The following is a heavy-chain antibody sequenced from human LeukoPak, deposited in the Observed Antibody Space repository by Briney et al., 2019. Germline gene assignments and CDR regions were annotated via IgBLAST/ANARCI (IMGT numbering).Heavy chain of an antibody. Sequence: ASVKVSCKASGYTFTGYYMHWVRQAPGQGLEWMGWINPNSGGTNYAQKFQGRATMTRDTSISTAYMELSRLRSDDTAVYYCARPYYGDYEYYYYGMDVWGQGTTVTVSS. V-gene: IGHV1-2*02. CDR2: INPNSGGT. CDR1: GYTFTGYY. D-gene: IGHD4-17*01. J-gene: IGHJ6*02. CDR3: ARPYYGDYEYYYYGMDV.